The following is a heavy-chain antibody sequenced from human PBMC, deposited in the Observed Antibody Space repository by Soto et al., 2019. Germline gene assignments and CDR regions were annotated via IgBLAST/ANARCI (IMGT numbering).Heavy chain of an antibody. CDR1: GGSIISDY. V-gene: IGHV4-59*01. D-gene: IGHD1-26*01. CDR2: ISYSGST. J-gene: IGHJ4*02. Sequence: SETLSLTCTVSGGSIISDYWSWIRQPPGKGLEWIGYISYSGSTNYNPSLKSLVTISVDTSKNQFSLKLFSVTAADTAVYYCARVLSGSSLFDYWGQGTLVTVSS. CDR3: ARVLSGSSLFDY.